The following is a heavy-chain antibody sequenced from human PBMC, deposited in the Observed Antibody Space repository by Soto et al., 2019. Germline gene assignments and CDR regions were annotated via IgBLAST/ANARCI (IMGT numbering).Heavy chain of an antibody. Sequence: LKISCKGSGYSFTSYWISWVRQMPGKGLEWMGRIDPSDSYTNYSPSFQGHVTISADKSISTAYLQWSSLKASDTAMYYCARLTADYGDYLGYYYGMDVWGQGTTVTVSS. J-gene: IGHJ6*02. V-gene: IGHV5-10-1*01. D-gene: IGHD4-17*01. CDR3: ARLTADYGDYLGYYYGMDV. CDR2: IDPSDSYT. CDR1: GYSFTSYW.